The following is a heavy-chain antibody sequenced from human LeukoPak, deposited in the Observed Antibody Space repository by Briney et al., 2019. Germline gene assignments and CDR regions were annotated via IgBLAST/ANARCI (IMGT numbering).Heavy chain of an antibody. D-gene: IGHD5-12*01. Sequence: GGSLRLSYAASGFTFSSYWMSWVRQAPGKGLEWAANIKQDRSEKYYVDSVKGRFTISRDNAKNSLYLQMNSLRAEDTAVYYCARESGYDGPYYYYGMDVSGQGTTVTVSS. CDR1: GFTFSSYW. CDR3: ARESGYDGPYYYYGMDV. CDR2: IKQDRSEK. J-gene: IGHJ6*02. V-gene: IGHV3-7*01.